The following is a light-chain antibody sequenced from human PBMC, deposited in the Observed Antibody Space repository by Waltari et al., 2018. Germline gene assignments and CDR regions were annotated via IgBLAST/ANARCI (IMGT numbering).Light chain of an antibody. CDR1: SSDIGGFRNY. CDR2: EVT. J-gene: IGLJ3*02. CDR3: SSFAGSNILL. Sequence: QSALTQPPSASGSPGQSVTISCTGTSSDIGGFRNYVSWYQQRPGKAPKLMMYEVTKRASGVPDRCSGAKSGNTASLTVAGLQAEEEADYYCSSFAGSNILLFGGGTKLTVL. V-gene: IGLV2-8*01.